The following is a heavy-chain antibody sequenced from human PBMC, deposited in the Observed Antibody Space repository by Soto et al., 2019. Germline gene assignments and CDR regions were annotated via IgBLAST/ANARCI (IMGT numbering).Heavy chain of an antibody. D-gene: IGHD3-3*01. Sequence: GGSLRLSCASSGFTFSSYGMHLVRQAPGKGLEWVAVIWYDGSNKYYADSVKGRFTISRDNSKNTLYLQMNSLRAEDTAVYYCAREREYYDFWSGYRPLGGMDVWGQGTTVTVSS. CDR2: IWYDGSNK. J-gene: IGHJ6*02. V-gene: IGHV3-33*01. CDR3: AREREYYDFWSGYRPLGGMDV. CDR1: GFTFSSYG.